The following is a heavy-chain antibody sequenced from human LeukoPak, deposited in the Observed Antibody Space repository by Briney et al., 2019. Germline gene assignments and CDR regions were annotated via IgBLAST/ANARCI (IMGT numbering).Heavy chain of an antibody. CDR3: ARGPQQWRVTDFGY. Sequence: ASVTVSCKASGYTFTCYYMHWVGPAPGQGVEWMGWINPNSGGTNYAQECQGRVSMNRDTSICTDYMELSRLRSDDTAVYYCARGPQQWRVTDFGYWGQGTLVTVSS. CDR1: GYTFTCYY. D-gene: IGHD6-19*01. V-gene: IGHV1-2*02. CDR2: INPNSGGT. J-gene: IGHJ4*02.